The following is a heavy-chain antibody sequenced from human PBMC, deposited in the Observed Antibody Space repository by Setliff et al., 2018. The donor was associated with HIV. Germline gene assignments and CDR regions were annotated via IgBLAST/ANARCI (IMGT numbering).Heavy chain of an antibody. CDR2: IIPIFGST. CDR1: GGTFSSYT. Sequence: SVKVSCKASGGTFSSYTISWVRQAPGQGLEWMGGIIPIFGSTIYAQKFQGRVTITRDTSASTAYMELSSLRSEDTAVYYCAREHDTLTGYSFDYWGQGTLVTVSS. CDR3: AREHDTLTGYSFDY. D-gene: IGHD3-9*01. V-gene: IGHV1-69*05. J-gene: IGHJ4*02.